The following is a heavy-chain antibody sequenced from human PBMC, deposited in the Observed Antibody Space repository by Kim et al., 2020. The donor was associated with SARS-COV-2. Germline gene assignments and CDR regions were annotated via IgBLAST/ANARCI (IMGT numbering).Heavy chain of an antibody. J-gene: IGHJ6*02. D-gene: IGHD5-12*01. CDR1: GFTFSNAW. CDR2: IKSKTDGGTT. V-gene: IGHV3-15*01. CDR3: TTGWLRLIAHDYYGMDV. Sequence: GGSLRLSCAASGFTFSNAWMSWVRQAPGKGLEWVGRIKSKTDGGTTDYAAPVKGRFTISRDDSKNTLYLQMNSLKTEDTAVYYCTTGWLRLIAHDYYGMDVWGQGTTVTVSS.